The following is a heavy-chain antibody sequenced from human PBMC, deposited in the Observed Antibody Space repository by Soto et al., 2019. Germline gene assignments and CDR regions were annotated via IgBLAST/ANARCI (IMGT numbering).Heavy chain of an antibody. V-gene: IGHV3-21*01. CDR3: ARVDNDAFDI. D-gene: IGHD1-1*01. Sequence: GGSLRLSCAASGFTFSSYGMHWVRQAPGKGLEWVSSISSSSSYIYYADSVKGRFTISRDNAKNSLYLQMNSLRAEDTAVYYCARVDNDAFDIWGQGTMVTVSS. J-gene: IGHJ3*02. CDR1: GFTFSSYG. CDR2: ISSSSSYI.